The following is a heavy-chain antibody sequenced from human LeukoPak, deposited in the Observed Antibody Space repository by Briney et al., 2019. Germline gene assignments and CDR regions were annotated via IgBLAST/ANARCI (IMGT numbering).Heavy chain of an antibody. Sequence: GGSLRLSCAASGFTFSNYWMHWVRQAPGKGLVWVSRINSDGINTSYADSVKGRFTISRDNAKNTLNLQMNSLRAEDTAVYYCARDLGQYYDTSDNWFDPWGQGTLVTVSS. CDR3: ARDLGQYYDTSDNWFDP. D-gene: IGHD3-22*01. CDR2: INSDGINT. CDR1: GFTFSNYW. J-gene: IGHJ5*02. V-gene: IGHV3-74*01.